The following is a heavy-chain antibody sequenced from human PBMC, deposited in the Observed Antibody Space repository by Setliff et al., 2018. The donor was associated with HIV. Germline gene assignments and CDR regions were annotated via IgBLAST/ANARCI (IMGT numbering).Heavy chain of an antibody. J-gene: IGHJ4*02. V-gene: IGHV3-11*04. D-gene: IGHD2-15*01. CDR2: ISSSGTTI. CDR3: ARDLRSSHGSPNYFDY. CDR1: GFTLSDYY. Sequence: KTSETLSLTCSVSGFTLSDYYMSWIRQSPGKGLEWISYISSSGTTIYYADSVKGRFTISRDNAKNSLYLEMNSLRAEETAVYYCARDLRSSHGSPNYFDYWGRGALVTVSS.